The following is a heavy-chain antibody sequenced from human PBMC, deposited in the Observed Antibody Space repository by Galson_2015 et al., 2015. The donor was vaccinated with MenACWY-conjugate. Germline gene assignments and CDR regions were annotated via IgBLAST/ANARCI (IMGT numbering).Heavy chain of an antibody. J-gene: IGHJ6*02. V-gene: IGHV3-23*01. D-gene: IGHD3-16*02. Sequence: SLRLSCAASGFTFSSYAMSWVRQAPGKGLEWVSAISGSGGSTYYADSVKGRFTISRDNSKNTLYLQMNSLRAEDTAVYYCAKVIPSRLDYYYGMDVWGQGTTVTVSS. CDR1: GFTFSSYA. CDR2: ISGSGGST. CDR3: AKVIPSRLDYYYGMDV.